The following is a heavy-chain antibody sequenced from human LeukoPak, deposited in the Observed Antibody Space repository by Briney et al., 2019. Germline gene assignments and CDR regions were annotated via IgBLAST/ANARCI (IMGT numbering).Heavy chain of an antibody. J-gene: IGHJ4*02. D-gene: IGHD4-23*01. CDR1: GYSFTSYW. Sequence: GESLKISCKGSGYSFTSYWIGWVRPITGKGLEWIGIIYPGDSDTRYSPSFQGQVTISADKSISTAYLQWSSLKASDTAMYYCATLLDTVVTPGFFDYWGQGTLVTVSS. CDR2: IYPGDSDT. V-gene: IGHV5-51*01. CDR3: ATLLDTVVTPGFFDY.